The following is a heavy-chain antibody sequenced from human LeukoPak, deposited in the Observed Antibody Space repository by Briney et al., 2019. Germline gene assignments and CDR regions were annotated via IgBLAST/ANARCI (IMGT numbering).Heavy chain of an antibody. CDR1: GFTFSSYS. D-gene: IGHD6-19*01. V-gene: IGHV3-21*01. CDR2: ISSSSSYI. Sequence: GGSLRLSCAASGFTFSSYSMNWVRQAPGKGLEWVSSISSSSSYIYYADSVKGRFTISRDNAKNSLYLQMNSLRAEDTAVYYCARDLAQWLVRGYWGQGTLVTVSS. J-gene: IGHJ4*02. CDR3: ARDLAQWLVRGY.